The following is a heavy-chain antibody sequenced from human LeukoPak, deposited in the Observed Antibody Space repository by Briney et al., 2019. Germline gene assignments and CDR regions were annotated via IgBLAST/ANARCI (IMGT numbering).Heavy chain of an antibody. CDR3: VRVKGCYFDY. Sequence: GWSLRLSCAASGFPLSRYSISWVRQAARKWLEWVSYISSSGRAIYYVDSVKGRFTVSRDNAKNSLFLQMNSPSAEDTAVYYCVRVKGCYFDYWGQGALVTVSS. J-gene: IGHJ4*02. CDR1: GFPLSRYS. V-gene: IGHV3-48*01. CDR2: ISSSGRAI.